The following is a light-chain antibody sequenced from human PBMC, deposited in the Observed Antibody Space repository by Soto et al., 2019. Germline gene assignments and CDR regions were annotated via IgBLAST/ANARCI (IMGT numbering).Light chain of an antibody. CDR1: QSLYNSNNLNY. CDR2: WAS. J-gene: IGKJ2*01. Sequence: DIVMTQSPDSLPVSLGERATINCKSSQSLYNSNNLNYLAWYQQKPGQPPKLLLYWASTRESGVPDRFSGSGSGTDFTLTISSLQAADVAVYYCQQYHSNPSTFGQGTKLEIK. V-gene: IGKV4-1*01. CDR3: QQYHSNPST.